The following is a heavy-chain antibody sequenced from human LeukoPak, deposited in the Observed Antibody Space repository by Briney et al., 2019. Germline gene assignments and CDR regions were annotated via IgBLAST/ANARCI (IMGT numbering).Heavy chain of an antibody. J-gene: IGHJ4*02. CDR1: GFTFSGYA. V-gene: IGHV3-23*01. D-gene: IGHD3-22*01. Sequence: GGSRRLSCAASGFTFSGYAMSWVRQAPGKGLEWVSVISGSGDNTYYADFVEGRFTISRDKSKNTLYLQMNSLRAEDTAVYYCARDLKYYDSSGFDYWGQGTLVTVSS. CDR2: ISGSGDNT. CDR3: ARDLKYYDSSGFDY.